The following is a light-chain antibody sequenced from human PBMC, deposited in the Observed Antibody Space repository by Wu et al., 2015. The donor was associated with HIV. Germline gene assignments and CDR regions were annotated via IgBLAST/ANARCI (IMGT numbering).Light chain of an antibody. CDR2: GAS. V-gene: IGKV3-20*01. Sequence: EIVLTQSPGTLSLSPGQRATLSCRASQSVSSSYLAWYQQKPGQPPRLLIYGASSRATGIPDRFSGSGSGTDFTLSISRLEPEDFAVYYCQQYGSSPRTFGQGTKVETK. CDR1: QSVSSSY. CDR3: QQYGSSPRT. J-gene: IGKJ1*01.